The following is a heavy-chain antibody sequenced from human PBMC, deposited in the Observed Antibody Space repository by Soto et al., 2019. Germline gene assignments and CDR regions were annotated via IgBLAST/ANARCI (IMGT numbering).Heavy chain of an antibody. D-gene: IGHD5-18*01. V-gene: IGHV4-30-4*01. CDR3: ARGAMGDYYYYGMDV. CDR1: GGSISSGDYY. CDR2: IYYSGST. Sequence: SETLSLTCTVSGGSISSGDYYWSWIRQPPGKGLEWIGYIYYSGSTYYNPSLKSRVTISVDTSKNQFSLKLSSVTAADTAVYYCARGAMGDYYYYGMDVWGQGTTVTVSS. J-gene: IGHJ6*02.